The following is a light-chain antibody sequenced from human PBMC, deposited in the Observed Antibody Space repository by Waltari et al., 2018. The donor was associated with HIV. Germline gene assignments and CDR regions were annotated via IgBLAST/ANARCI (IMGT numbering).Light chain of an antibody. CDR1: SSNIGNNA. CDR3: AAWDDSLNGVV. J-gene: IGLJ2*01. Sequence: QSVLTQPPSVSEAPRQRVTISCSGSSSNIGNNAVNWYQQLPGKPPKLLIYYDDLLASGVYDRFSGSKSGTSASLAISGLQSEDESDYYCAAWDDSLNGVVFGGGTKLTVL. V-gene: IGLV1-36*01. CDR2: YDD.